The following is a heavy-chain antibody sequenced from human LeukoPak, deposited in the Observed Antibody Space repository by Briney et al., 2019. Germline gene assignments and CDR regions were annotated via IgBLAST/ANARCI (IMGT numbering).Heavy chain of an antibody. D-gene: IGHD3-9*01. Sequence: ASVKVSCKASGYTFTSYGISWVRQAPGQGLEGMGWISAYNGNTNYAQKLQGRVTMTTDTSTSTAYMELRSLRSDDTAVYYCAREVLRYFDWLLEYFFDYWGQGTLVTVSS. CDR1: GYTFTSYG. CDR3: AREVLRYFDWLLEYFFDY. J-gene: IGHJ4*02. V-gene: IGHV1-18*01. CDR2: ISAYNGNT.